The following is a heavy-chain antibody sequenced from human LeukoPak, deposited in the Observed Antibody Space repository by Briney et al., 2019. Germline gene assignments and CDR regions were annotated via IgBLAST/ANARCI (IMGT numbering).Heavy chain of an antibody. Sequence: GGSLRLSYAASGFTFSSYGMHWVRQAPGKGLEWVAVISYDGSNKYYADSVKGRFTISRDNSKNTLYLQMNSLRAEDTAVYYCAKDRGSSGWYPHFDYWGQGTLVTVSS. V-gene: IGHV3-30*18. CDR1: GFTFSSYG. D-gene: IGHD6-19*01. CDR2: ISYDGSNK. CDR3: AKDRGSSGWYPHFDY. J-gene: IGHJ4*02.